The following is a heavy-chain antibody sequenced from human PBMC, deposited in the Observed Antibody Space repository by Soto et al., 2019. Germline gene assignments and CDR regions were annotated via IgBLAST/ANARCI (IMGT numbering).Heavy chain of an antibody. CDR2: IYYSGST. V-gene: IGHV4-59*08. CDR3: ARRGYSGYDSYYFDY. D-gene: IGHD5-12*01. J-gene: IGHJ4*02. Sequence: SETLSLTCTVSGGSISSYYWSWIRQPPGKGLEWIGYIYYSGSTNYNPSLKSRVTISVDTSKNQFSLKLSSVTAADTAVYYCARRGYSGYDSYYFDYWGQGTLVTVSS. CDR1: GGSISSYY.